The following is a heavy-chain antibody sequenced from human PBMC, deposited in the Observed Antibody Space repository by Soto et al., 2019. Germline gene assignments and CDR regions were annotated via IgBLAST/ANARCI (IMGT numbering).Heavy chain of an antibody. V-gene: IGHV3-21*01. CDR1: GFTFSSYS. CDR3: ARADGMTTLQAYFDD. D-gene: IGHD4-4*01. CDR2: ISSSSSYI. Sequence: PGGSLRLSCAASGFTFSSYSMNWVRQAPWKGLEWVSSISSSSSYIYYADSVKGRFTISRDNAKNSLYLQMNSLRAEDTAVYYCARADGMTTLQAYFDDWGRGTLVTVSS. J-gene: IGHJ4*02.